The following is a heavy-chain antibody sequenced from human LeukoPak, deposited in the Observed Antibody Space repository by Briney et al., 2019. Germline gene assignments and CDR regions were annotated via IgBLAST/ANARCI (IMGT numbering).Heavy chain of an antibody. CDR2: ITTDGSST. Sequence: GGSLRLSCAASASTFSSYWMRWVRQAPGKGLVWLSCITTDGSSTTYADSMKGRFTTSRHTTKNTLYNQMTRLSAEDTAVYYCARRYGSPYRIDYWGQGTLVTVSS. V-gene: IGHV3-74*01. CDR3: ARRYGSPYRIDY. CDR1: ASTFSSYW. J-gene: IGHJ4*02. D-gene: IGHD6-13*01.